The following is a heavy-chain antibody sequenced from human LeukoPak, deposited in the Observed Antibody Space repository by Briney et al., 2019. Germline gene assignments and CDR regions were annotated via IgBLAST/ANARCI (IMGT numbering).Heavy chain of an antibody. CDR3: AREDIRITIFGVAQGAFDI. Sequence: PGGSLRLSCAASGFTFSSYWMSWVRQAPGKGLEWVANIKQDGSEKYYVDSVKGRFTISRDNAKNSLYLQMNSLRAEDTAVYYCAREDIRITIFGVAQGAFDIWGQGTIVTVSS. V-gene: IGHV3-7*01. D-gene: IGHD3-3*01. CDR2: IKQDGSEK. CDR1: GFTFSSYW. J-gene: IGHJ3*02.